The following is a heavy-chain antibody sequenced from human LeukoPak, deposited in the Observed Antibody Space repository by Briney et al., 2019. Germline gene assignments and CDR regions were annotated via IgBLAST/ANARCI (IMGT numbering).Heavy chain of an antibody. J-gene: IGHJ5*02. Sequence: ASVKVSCKVSGYTLTELSMHWVRQAPGKGREWMGGFDPEDGETIYAQKFQGRVTMTEDTSTDTAYMELSSLRSEATAVYYCATRDCSGGSCQGEWWFDTWGQGTLVTVSS. CDR3: ATRDCSGGSCQGEWWFDT. V-gene: IGHV1-24*01. CDR2: FDPEDGET. CDR1: GYTLTELS. D-gene: IGHD2-15*01.